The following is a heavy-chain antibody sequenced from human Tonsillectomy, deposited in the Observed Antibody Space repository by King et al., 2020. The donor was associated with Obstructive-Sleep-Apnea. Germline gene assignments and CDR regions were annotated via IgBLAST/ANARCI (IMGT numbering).Heavy chain of an antibody. D-gene: IGHD3-22*01. CDR3: AKGYSRDYYDGGGPFIL. J-gene: IGHJ4*02. V-gene: IGHV3-23*04. CDR2: ISGNGDST. Sequence: VQLVESGGGLVQPGGSLRLSCAASGFTFSSYAMTWVRQAPGKGLEWVSTISGNGDSTYYADSVKGRFTISRDNSKNTLYLQMNSLRAADTAVYFCAKGYSRDYYDGGGPFILCGEGTLVTVSS. CDR1: GFTFSSYA.